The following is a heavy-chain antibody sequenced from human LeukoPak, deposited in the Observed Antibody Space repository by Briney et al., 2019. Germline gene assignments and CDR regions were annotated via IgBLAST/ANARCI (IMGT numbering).Heavy chain of an antibody. CDR2: ISAYNGNT. CDR1: GYTFTSYG. Sequence: GASVKVSCKASGYTFTSYGISWVRQAPGQGLEWMGWISAYNGNTNYAQKLQGRVTMTTDTSTSTAYMELRSLRSDDTAVYYCARQGVELTYYYDSSAYRNIDYWGQGTLVTVSS. J-gene: IGHJ4*02. CDR3: ARQGVELTYYYDSSAYRNIDY. D-gene: IGHD3-22*01. V-gene: IGHV1-18*01.